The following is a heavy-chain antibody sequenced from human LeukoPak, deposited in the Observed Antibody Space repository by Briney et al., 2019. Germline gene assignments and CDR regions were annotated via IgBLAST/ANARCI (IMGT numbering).Heavy chain of an antibody. V-gene: IGHV1-2*02. Sequence: ASVKVSCKASGYAFTNYGISWVRQAPGQGLEWMGWINPNSGGTNYAQKFQGRVTMTRDTSISTAYMELSRLRSDDTAVYYCARGGAYGYYYDSSGYDAFDIWGQGTMVTVSS. CDR1: GYAFTNYG. J-gene: IGHJ3*02. D-gene: IGHD3-22*01. CDR2: INPNSGGT. CDR3: ARGGAYGYYYDSSGYDAFDI.